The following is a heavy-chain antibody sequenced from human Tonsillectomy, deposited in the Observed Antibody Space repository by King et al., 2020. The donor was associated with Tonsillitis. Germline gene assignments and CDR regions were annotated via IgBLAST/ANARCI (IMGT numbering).Heavy chain of an antibody. CDR2: ICYDGSRK. CDR3: ASNGYERDY. CDR1: GFTFRKYG. J-gene: IGHJ4*02. Sequence: VQLVESGGGVVQPGRSLRLSCAASGFTFRKYGMHWVRQAPGKGLEWVSIICYDGSRKYYADSVKGRLTISRDNSKSTLYLQMNSLRAEDTAVYYCASNGYERDYWGQGTLVTVSS. V-gene: IGHV3-33*08. D-gene: IGHD6-13*01.